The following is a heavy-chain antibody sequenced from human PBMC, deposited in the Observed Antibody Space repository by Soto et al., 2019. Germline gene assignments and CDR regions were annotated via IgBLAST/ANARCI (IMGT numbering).Heavy chain of an antibody. D-gene: IGHD2-8*02. Sequence: EVQLLESGGGLVQPGGSLRLSCAASGFTLSSYAMSWDRQAPGKGLDWVSTIRGSGGSTYYADSVKGRFTISRDNSKNTPYLQMNSLGAEYTAVYYCAKPGYSRYWSAHFDYWGQGTQVTVSS. J-gene: IGHJ4*02. CDR1: GFTLSSYA. CDR3: AKPGYSRYWSAHFDY. CDR2: IRGSGGST. V-gene: IGHV3-23*01.